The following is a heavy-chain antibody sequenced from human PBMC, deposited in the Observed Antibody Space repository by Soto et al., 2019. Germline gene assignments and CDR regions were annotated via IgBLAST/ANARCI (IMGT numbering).Heavy chain of an antibody. Sequence: ASVKVSCKASGYTFTGYYMHWVRQAPGQGLEWMGWINPNSGGTNYAQKFQGWVTMTRDTSISTAYMELSRLRSDDTAVYYCATHIAAARGMDVWGQGNTVTVSS. D-gene: IGHD6-13*01. CDR1: GYTFTGYY. J-gene: IGHJ6*02. CDR3: ATHIAAARGMDV. CDR2: INPNSGGT. V-gene: IGHV1-2*04.